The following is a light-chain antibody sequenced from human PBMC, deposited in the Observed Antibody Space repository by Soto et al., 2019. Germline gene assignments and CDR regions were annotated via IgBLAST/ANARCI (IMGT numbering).Light chain of an antibody. V-gene: IGLV1-44*01. CDR3: ATWDDSLNGRGV. CDR2: TNN. CDR1: GPNIGSNT. Sequence: QLVLTQPPSVSGTPGQRVTISCSGSGPNIGSNTVSWYQQLPGTAPKLLIYTNNQRPSGVPDRFSGSTSGTSASLAISGLQSEDEASYYCATWDDSLNGRGVFGGGTKLTVL. J-gene: IGLJ3*02.